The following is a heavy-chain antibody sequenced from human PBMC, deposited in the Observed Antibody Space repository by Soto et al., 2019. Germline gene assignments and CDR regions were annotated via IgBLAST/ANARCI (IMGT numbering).Heavy chain of an antibody. V-gene: IGHV3-30-3*01. J-gene: IGHJ4*02. Sequence: GGSLRLSCAASGFTFSSYAMHWVRQAPGKGLEWVAVISYDGSNKYYADSVKGRFTISRDNSKNTLYLQMNSLRAEDTAVYYCARVGYSYGSFDYWGQGTLVTVSS. CDR1: GFTFSSYA. CDR3: ARVGYSYGSFDY. CDR2: ISYDGSNK. D-gene: IGHD5-18*01.